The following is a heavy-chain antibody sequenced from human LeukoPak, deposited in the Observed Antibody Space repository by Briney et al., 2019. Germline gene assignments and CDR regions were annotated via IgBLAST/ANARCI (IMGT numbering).Heavy chain of an antibody. J-gene: IGHJ4*02. CDR3: ARLDGGNPAGTDY. CDR1: GYTFTGYY. V-gene: IGHV1-2*02. CDR2: INPNSGGT. D-gene: IGHD4-23*01. Sequence: GASVKVSCKASGYTFTGYYMHWVRQAPGQGLEWMGWINPNSGGTNYAQKFQGRVTMTRDTSISTAYMELSRLRSHDTAVYYCARLDGGNPAGTDYWGQGTLVTVSS.